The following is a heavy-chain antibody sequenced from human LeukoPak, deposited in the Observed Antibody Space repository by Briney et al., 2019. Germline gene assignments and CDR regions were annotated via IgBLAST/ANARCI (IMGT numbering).Heavy chain of an antibody. D-gene: IGHD3-16*01. J-gene: IGHJ4*02. CDR1: GYTFTNYG. CDR2: ISVYNANT. CDR3: ARGSHRLYDYVWGTYESKDY. V-gene: IGHV1-18*01. Sequence: GASVKVSCKASGYTFTNYGISWVRQAPGQGLEWMGWISVYNANTNYVQKFQGRVTMTTDTSTHTAYMELRSLRSDDTAVYYCARGSHRLYDYVWGTYESKDYWGQGTLVTVSS.